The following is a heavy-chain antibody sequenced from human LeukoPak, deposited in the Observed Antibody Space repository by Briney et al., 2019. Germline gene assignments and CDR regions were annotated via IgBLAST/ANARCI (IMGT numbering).Heavy chain of an antibody. CDR3: VKGFVHPTYYFDY. Sequence: PGGSLRLSCAASGFTVSNYAMMWVRQAPGKRLEWISSITGSGDGTYYADSVRGRFTISRDNSENTLYLQVSSLRVEDTAVYFCVKGFVHPTYYFDYWGQGTLVTVSS. V-gene: IGHV3-23*01. D-gene: IGHD3-10*01. CDR2: ITGSGDGT. J-gene: IGHJ4*02. CDR1: GFTVSNYA.